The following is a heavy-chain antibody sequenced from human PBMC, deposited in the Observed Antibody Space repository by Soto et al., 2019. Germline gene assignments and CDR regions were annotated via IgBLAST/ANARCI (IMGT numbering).Heavy chain of an antibody. CDR1: GGSISSGGYY. V-gene: IGHV4-31*03. CDR3: ASGERKGVLYYYGMDV. D-gene: IGHD1-1*01. CDR2: IYYSGRT. Sequence: QVQLQESGPGLVKPSQTLSLTCTVSGGSISSGGYYWSWIRQHPGKGLAWIGYIYYSGRTYYNPSLKSRVTISVDSSKNQFSLKLSSVTAADPAVYYCASGERKGVLYYYGMDVWGQGTTVTVSS. J-gene: IGHJ6*02.